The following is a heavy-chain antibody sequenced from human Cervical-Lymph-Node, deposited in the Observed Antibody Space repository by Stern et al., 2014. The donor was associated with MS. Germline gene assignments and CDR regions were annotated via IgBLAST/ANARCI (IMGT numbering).Heavy chain of an antibody. CDR1: GYAFTKYA. D-gene: IGHD3-16*01. Sequence: QVQLVQSGAEVKKPGASVHVSCKASGYAFTKYAIHWVRQAPGQRLQWMGWIYGGNGNTKYSQTFQGRVTFTQDTSATTAYREVRSLRSDDTGVYYCARAPHYDPQPRDFYYGMDVWGQGTTVIVSS. V-gene: IGHV1-3*01. CDR3: ARAPHYDPQPRDFYYGMDV. CDR2: IYGGNGNT. J-gene: IGHJ6*02.